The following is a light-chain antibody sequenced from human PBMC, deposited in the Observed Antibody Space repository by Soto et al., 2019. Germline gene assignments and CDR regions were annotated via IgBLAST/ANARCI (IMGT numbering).Light chain of an antibody. V-gene: IGKV3-15*01. CDR1: QSINNN. CDR3: QQYYSYPLLT. Sequence: EIVVTQSPATLSVSPGERATLSCRASQSINNNLAWYQQKPGQAPRLLIYNAFTRATGIPARFSGSGSGTEFTLTISSLQSEDFATYYCQQYYSYPLLTFGGGTKVEIK. J-gene: IGKJ4*01. CDR2: NAF.